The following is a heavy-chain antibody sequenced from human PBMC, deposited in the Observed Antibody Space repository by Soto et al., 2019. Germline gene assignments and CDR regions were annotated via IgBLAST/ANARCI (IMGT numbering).Heavy chain of an antibody. V-gene: IGHV1-2*02. CDR1: GYTFTGRY. J-gene: IGHJ4*02. D-gene: IGHD5-12*01. Sequence: ASVNVSCKTSGYTFTGRYIHWVRQAPGQGREWMGWVSPNSGGTGYAQRFQGRVTMTRDTSVTSAYMELSSLRSDDTAVYYCARANSGDYDEFDYWGQGTPVTVSS. CDR3: ARANSGDYDEFDY. CDR2: VSPNSGGT.